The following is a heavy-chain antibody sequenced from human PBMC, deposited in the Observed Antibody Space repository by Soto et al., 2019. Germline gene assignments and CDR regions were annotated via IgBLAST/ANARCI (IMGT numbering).Heavy chain of an antibody. Sequence: PSETLSLTCAVSGGSISSGGYSCNWIRQPPGKGLEWIGYIYHSGSTYYNPSLKSRVTIPVDRSKNQFSLKLSSVTAADTAVYYCARGMTTVTTFDYWGQGTQVSVSS. CDR2: IYHSGST. CDR3: ARGMTTVTTFDY. J-gene: IGHJ4*02. CDR1: GGSISSGGYS. D-gene: IGHD4-17*01. V-gene: IGHV4-30-2*01.